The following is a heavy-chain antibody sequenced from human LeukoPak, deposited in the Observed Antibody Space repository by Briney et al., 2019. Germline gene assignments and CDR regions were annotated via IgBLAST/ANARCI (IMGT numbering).Heavy chain of an antibody. CDR1: GYTLTKLS. V-gene: IGHV1-24*01. CDR3: TINLRDY. Sequence: ASVKVSCKVSGYTLTKLSMHWVRLTTGEGLQWMGGFDPEDGETTYAQRFRGRLTMAEDTSADTAYMELSSLRSEDTAIYFCTINLRDYWGQGTLSPSPQ. CDR2: FDPEDGET. J-gene: IGHJ4*02.